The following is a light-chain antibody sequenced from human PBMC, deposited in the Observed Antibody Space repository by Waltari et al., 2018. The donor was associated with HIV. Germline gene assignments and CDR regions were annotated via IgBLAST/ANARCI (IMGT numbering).Light chain of an antibody. CDR2: GAS. J-gene: IGKJ1*01. Sequence: VLTQSPGTLYLSPGERATLSGRASQSVPNNYLAWYQKKIGQAPRLLIYGASTRATDIPSRFTGSGSGADFTLTITRLEPEDFAVYYCQRYGTSPQWTFGQGTKVEIK. V-gene: IGKV3-20*01. CDR3: QRYGTSPQWT. CDR1: QSVPNNY.